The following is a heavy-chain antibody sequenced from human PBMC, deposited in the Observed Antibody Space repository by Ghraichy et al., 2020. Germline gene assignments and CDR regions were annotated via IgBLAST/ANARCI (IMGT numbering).Heavy chain of an antibody. Sequence: GGSLRLSCAASGFTFSTYWMTWVRQAPGKGLEWVANIKKDETEKYYVDSVKGRFTISRDNAKNSLYLQMNSLRAEDTAVYYCAREGFGLMVYAIDYWGQGTLVTVSS. CDR2: IKKDETEK. CDR1: GFTFSTYW. J-gene: IGHJ4*02. D-gene: IGHD2-8*01. CDR3: AREGFGLMVYAIDY. V-gene: IGHV3-7*01.